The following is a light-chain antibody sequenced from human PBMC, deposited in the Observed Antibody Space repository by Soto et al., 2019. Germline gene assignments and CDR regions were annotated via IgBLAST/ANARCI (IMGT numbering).Light chain of an antibody. CDR2: KAS. J-gene: IGKJ1*01. CDR1: QTISSW. Sequence: DIQMTQSPATLSGSVGYGVTITCRHSQTISSWLAWYQQKPGKAPKLLIYKASTLKSGVPSRFSGSGSGTEFTLTISSLQPDDFATYYCQHYNSYSEAFGQGTKVDIK. CDR3: QHYNSYSEA. V-gene: IGKV1-5*03.